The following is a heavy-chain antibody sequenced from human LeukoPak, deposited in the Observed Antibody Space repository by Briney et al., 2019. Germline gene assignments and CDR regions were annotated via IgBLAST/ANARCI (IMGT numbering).Heavy chain of an antibody. CDR2: IYTSGST. Sequence: PSETLSLTCTVSGGSISSGSYYWSWIRQPAGKGLEWIGRIYTSGSTNYNPSLKSRVTISVDTSKNQFSLKLSSVTAADTAVYYCARGKGGYYDFPDYWGQGTLVTVSS. V-gene: IGHV4-61*02. CDR1: GGSISSGSYY. D-gene: IGHD3-3*01. CDR3: ARGKGGYYDFPDY. J-gene: IGHJ4*02.